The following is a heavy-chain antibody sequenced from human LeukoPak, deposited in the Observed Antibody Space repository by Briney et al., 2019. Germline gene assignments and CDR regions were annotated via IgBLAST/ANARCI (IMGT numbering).Heavy chain of an antibody. J-gene: IGHJ5*02. D-gene: IGHD2-15*01. CDR1: GYTFTSYG. Sequence: GASVKVSCKASGYTFTSYGINWARQAPGQGLEWMGWISTYNGDTNYAQKLQGRVTMSTDTSTSTAYMELSSLRSEDTAVYYCARSGQDIVVVVAAINWFDPWGQGTLVTVSS. CDR2: ISTYNGDT. CDR3: ARSGQDIVVVVAAINWFDP. V-gene: IGHV1-18*01.